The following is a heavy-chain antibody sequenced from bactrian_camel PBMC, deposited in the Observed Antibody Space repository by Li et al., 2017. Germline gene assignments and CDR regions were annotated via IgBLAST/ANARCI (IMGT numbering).Heavy chain of an antibody. CDR3: AADRRRHGPPSLRPGDYSV. J-gene: IGHJ4*01. V-gene: IGHV3S53*01. D-gene: IGHD2*01. Sequence: VQLVESGGGSVQAGGSLRLSCAFDAYTPANVRMAWFRQAPGKEREGVASLASDGSSIYANSLKGRFSISKDNARNWLDLQMGSLEPGDTARYYCAADRRRHGPPSLRPGDYSVWGQGTQVTVS. CDR2: LASDGSS. CDR1: AYTPANVR.